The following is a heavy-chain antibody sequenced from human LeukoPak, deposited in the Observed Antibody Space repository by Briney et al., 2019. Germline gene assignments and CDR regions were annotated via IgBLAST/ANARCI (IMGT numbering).Heavy chain of an antibody. J-gene: IGHJ4*02. Sequence: GGSLRLSCAASGFTFSSYAMHWVRQAPGKGLEWVAVISYDGSNRYYADSVKGRFTISRDNSKNTLYLQMNSLRAEDTAVYYCARGAGIAARRIRQFDYWDQGTLVTVSS. D-gene: IGHD6-6*01. CDR2: ISYDGSNR. CDR1: GFTFSSYA. CDR3: ARGAGIAARRIRQFDY. V-gene: IGHV3-30-3*01.